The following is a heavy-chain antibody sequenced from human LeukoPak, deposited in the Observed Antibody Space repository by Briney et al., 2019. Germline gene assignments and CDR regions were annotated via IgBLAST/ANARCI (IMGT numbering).Heavy chain of an antibody. CDR2: IYHSGST. V-gene: IGHV4-38-2*02. CDR1: GYSISSGYY. CDR3: ARDRYYYDSTGYYFDY. Sequence: SETLSLTCTVSGYSISSGYYWGWIRQPPGKGLEWIGSIYHSGSTYYNPSLKSRVTMSEDTSKNQFSLKLSSVAAADTAVYYCARDRYYYDSTGYYFDYWGQGTLVTVSS. J-gene: IGHJ4*02. D-gene: IGHD3-22*01.